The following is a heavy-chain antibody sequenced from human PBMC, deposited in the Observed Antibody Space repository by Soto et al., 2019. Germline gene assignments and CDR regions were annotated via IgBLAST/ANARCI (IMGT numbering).Heavy chain of an antibody. V-gene: IGHV4-4*02. J-gene: IGHJ4*02. CDR3: VTSLNYDFWRDGGRHYYFDY. CDR1: GGSISSSYW. CDR2: IYHSGST. D-gene: IGHD3-3*01. Sequence: SETLSLTCAVSGGSISSSYWWNWVRQPPGKGLEWIGKIYHSGSTNYNPSLKNRVTISVDKSNNQFSLRLSSVTAADTAVYFCVTSLNYDFWRDGGRHYYFDYWGQGTLVTVSS.